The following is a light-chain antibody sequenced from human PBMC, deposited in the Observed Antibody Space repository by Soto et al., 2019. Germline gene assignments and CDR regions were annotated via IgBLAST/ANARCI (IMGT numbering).Light chain of an antibody. V-gene: IGKV3-20*01. J-gene: IGKJ1*01. CDR2: GAS. Sequence: ESVLTHSPGTLSLSPGERATLSCRASQSVSSSYLAWYQQKPGQAPRLLIYGASSRATGIPDRFSGSGSGTDFTLTISRLEPEDFAVYYCQQYGSSPPTFGQGTKV. CDR3: QQYGSSPPT. CDR1: QSVSSSY.